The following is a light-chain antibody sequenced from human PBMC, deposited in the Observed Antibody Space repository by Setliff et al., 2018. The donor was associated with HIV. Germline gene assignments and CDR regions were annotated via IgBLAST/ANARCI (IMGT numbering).Light chain of an antibody. CDR3: SSYTSISTLV. CDR2: DVT. V-gene: IGLV2-14*03. Sequence: QSVLTQPASVSGSPGQSITIPCTGTSSDIGGYNYVSWYQKYPDKAPKLIIYDVTNRPSGVSHRFSGSKSGNTASLTISGLQAEDEADYYCSSYTSISTLVFGIGTKVTVL. CDR1: SSDIGGYNY. J-gene: IGLJ1*01.